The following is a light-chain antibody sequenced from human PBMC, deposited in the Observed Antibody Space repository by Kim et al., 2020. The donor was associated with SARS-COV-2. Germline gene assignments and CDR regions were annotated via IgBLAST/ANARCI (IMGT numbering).Light chain of an antibody. Sequence: DIQMTQSPSTLSASVGDRVTITCRASQSISSSLAWYQQKPGEAPELLIYAASTWERGVPSRFSGTGSGTEFTLTISSLHSEDLATYYCQQYSSYSTFGQGTKVDIK. CDR1: QSISSS. CDR3: QQYSSYST. CDR2: AAS. V-gene: IGKV1-5*01. J-gene: IGKJ1*01.